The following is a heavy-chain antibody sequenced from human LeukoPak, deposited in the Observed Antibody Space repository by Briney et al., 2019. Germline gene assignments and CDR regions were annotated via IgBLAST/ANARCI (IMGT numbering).Heavy chain of an antibody. Sequence: ASVKVSCKASGYTFTGYYMHWVRQAPGQGLEWMGWINPNSGGTNYAQNFQGRVTMTRDTSISTVYMELSRLRSDDTAVYYCARKYSSGWYYFDYWGQGTLVTVSS. J-gene: IGHJ4*02. CDR3: ARKYSSGWYYFDY. CDR2: INPNSGGT. CDR1: GYTFTGYY. D-gene: IGHD6-19*01. V-gene: IGHV1-2*02.